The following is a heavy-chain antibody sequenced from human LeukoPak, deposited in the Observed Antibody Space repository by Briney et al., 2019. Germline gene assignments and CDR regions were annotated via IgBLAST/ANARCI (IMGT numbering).Heavy chain of an antibody. CDR1: GFTFSNYW. V-gene: IGHV3-7*03. CDR3: ANQIGYCSSTSCYLDDY. J-gene: IGHJ4*02. Sequence: GGSLRLSCAASGFTFSNYWMSWVRQAPGKGLEWVANIKQDGSEKYYVDSVKGRFTVSRDNAKNSLYLQMNSLRAEDTAVYYCANQIGYCSSTSCYLDDYWGQGTLVTVSS. CDR2: IKQDGSEK. D-gene: IGHD2-2*01.